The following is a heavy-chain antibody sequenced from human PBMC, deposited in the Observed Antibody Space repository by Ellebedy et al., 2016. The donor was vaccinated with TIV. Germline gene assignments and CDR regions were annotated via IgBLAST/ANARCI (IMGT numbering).Heavy chain of an antibody. J-gene: IGHJ3*01. Sequence: GESLKISXAVSGFTFSRVVMNWVRQAPGKGLEWVSSISANGVNTYDADSVKGRFTISRDNSNNTLYLQMNSLRAEGTAMYYCAKGKGSSDAFDFWGQGTMVTVS. CDR2: ISANGVNT. CDR3: AKGKGSSDAFDF. V-gene: IGHV3-23*01. CDR1: GFTFSRVV.